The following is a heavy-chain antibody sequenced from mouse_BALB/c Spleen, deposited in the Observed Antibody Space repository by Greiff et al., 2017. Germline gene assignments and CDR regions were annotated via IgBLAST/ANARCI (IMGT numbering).Heavy chain of an antibody. Sequence: LQHPGSELVRPGASVKLSCKASGYTFTSYWMHWVKQRPGQGLEWIGNIYPGSGSTNYDEKFKSKATLTVDTSSSTAYMQLSSLTSEDSAVYYCARWEVHFDYWGQGTTLTVSS. CDR3: ARWEVHFDY. CDR1: GYTFTSYW. V-gene: IGHV1S22*01. D-gene: IGHD2-14*01. J-gene: IGHJ2*01. CDR2: IYPGSGST.